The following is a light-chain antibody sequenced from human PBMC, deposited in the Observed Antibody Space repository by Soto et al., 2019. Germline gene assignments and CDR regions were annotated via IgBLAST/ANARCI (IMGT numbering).Light chain of an antibody. CDR1: QGVLSY. CDR2: AAS. V-gene: IGKV1-9*01. CDR3: QQRNSSPFT. J-gene: IGKJ4*01. Sequence: DIQLTQSPAVLSASVGDRVTITCRASQGVLSYLALYQQKPGKAPRLLIYAASPLQSGIPSRFIGSGSGTDFTLTLSILQPEDVATYYCQQRNSSPFTFGVGTKVEIK.